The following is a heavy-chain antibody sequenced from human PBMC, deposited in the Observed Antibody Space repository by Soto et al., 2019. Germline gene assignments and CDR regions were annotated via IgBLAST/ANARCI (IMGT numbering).Heavy chain of an antibody. CDR2: ISSSSSYI. J-gene: IGHJ4*02. CDR3: ARDHPGGHDYGDERGPY. Sequence: GGSLRLSCAASGFTFSSYSMNWVRQAPGKGLEWVSSISSSSSYIYYADSVKGRFTISRDNAKNSLYLQMNSLRAEDTAVYYCARDHPGGHDYGDERGPYWGQGTLVTVSS. D-gene: IGHD4-17*01. CDR1: GFTFSSYS. V-gene: IGHV3-21*01.